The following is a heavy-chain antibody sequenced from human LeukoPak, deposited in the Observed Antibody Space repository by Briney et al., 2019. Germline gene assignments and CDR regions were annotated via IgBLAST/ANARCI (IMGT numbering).Heavy chain of an antibody. V-gene: IGHV3-7*03. CDR2: IKQDGSEK. CDR3: ANKPLWFGESTDY. Sequence: PGGSLRLSCAASGFTFSSYWMSWVRQAPGKGLEWVANIKQDGSEKYYVDSVKGRFTISRDNAKNSLYLQMNSLRAEDTAVYYCANKPLWFGESTDYWGQGTLVTVSS. D-gene: IGHD3-10*01. J-gene: IGHJ4*02. CDR1: GFTFSSYW.